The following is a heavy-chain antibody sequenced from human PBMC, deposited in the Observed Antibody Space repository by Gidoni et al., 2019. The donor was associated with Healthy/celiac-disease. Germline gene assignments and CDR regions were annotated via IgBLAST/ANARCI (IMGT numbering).Heavy chain of an antibody. Sequence: QVQLQQSGPGLVTPSQTLSLTCAISGDSVSSNSAAWNGIRQSPSRGLEWLGRTYDRSKWDNDYAVAVKSRITINPDTSKNQFSLQLNSVTPEDTAVYYCARALDSSGWTPDYWGQGTLVTVSS. V-gene: IGHV6-1*01. CDR2: TYDRSKWDN. CDR3: ARALDSSGWTPDY. D-gene: IGHD6-19*01. CDR1: GDSVSSNSAA. J-gene: IGHJ4*02.